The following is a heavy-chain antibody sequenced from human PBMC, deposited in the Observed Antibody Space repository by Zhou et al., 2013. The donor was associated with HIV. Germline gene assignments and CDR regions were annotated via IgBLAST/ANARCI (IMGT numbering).Heavy chain of an antibody. J-gene: IGHJ6*02. D-gene: IGHD2-8*02. CDR1: GYTFNSYD. CDR3: ARDFTAGIRPRDYYYYGLDV. CDR2: MNPKTGNT. Sequence: QVQLVQSGAEVKEPGASVKVSCQASGYTFNSYDINWVRQVPGQGLEWMGWMNPKTGNTGYSQRFQGRITMTRNSSLSTAYIELSSLRSGDTALYYCARDFTAGIRPRDYYYYGLDVWGQGTTVTVSS. V-gene: IGHV1-8*01.